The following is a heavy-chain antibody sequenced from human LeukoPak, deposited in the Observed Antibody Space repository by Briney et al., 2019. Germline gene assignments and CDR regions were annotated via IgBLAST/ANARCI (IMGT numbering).Heavy chain of an antibody. Sequence: GGSLRLSCAASGFTFSSYSMNWVRQAPGKGLEWVSSICSSRSYIYYADSVKGRFTISRDNAKNTLYLQMNSLRAEDTAVYYCASSSIAAHRAFDYWGQGTLVTVSS. J-gene: IGHJ4*02. V-gene: IGHV3-21*01. CDR3: ASSSIAAHRAFDY. CDR1: GFTFSSYS. D-gene: IGHD6-6*01. CDR2: ICSSRSYI.